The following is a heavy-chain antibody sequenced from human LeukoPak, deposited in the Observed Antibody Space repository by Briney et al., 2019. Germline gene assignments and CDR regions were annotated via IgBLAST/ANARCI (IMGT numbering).Heavy chain of an antibody. D-gene: IGHD4-4*01. CDR2: ISGSGGST. J-gene: IGHJ4*02. CDR3: AKDLGTVTGGRYYFDY. V-gene: IGHV3-23*01. Sequence: GGSLRLSCAASGFTFSSYAMSWVRQAPGKGLEWVSAISGSGGSTYYADSVKGRFTISRDNSKNTLYLQMDSLRAEDTAVYYCAKDLGTVTGGRYYFDYWGQGTLVTVSS. CDR1: GFTFSSYA.